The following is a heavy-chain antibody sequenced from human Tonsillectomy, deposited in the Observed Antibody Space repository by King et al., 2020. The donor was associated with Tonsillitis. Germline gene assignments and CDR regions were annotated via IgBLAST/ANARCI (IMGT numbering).Heavy chain of an antibody. V-gene: IGHV3-23*04. CDR3: AKGEDYYDSSAYFFDY. Sequence: QLVQSGGALVQPGGSLRLSCAASGFTFTSYAMSWVRQAPGKGLEWVSTISSRVGRTYYADSVKGRLTISRDNSKNTPYLQVSSLRAEDTAVYFCAKGEDYYDSSAYFFDYWGQGTLVTVSS. CDR1: GFTFTSYA. J-gene: IGHJ4*02. CDR2: ISSRVGRT. D-gene: IGHD3-22*01.